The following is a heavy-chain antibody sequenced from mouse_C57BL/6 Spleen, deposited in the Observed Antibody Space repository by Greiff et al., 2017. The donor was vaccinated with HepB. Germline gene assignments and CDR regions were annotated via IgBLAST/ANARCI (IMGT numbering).Heavy chain of an antibody. CDR1: GFNLKDYS. CDR3: TTRTYYGRDY. J-gene: IGHJ4*01. V-gene: IGHV14-1*01. Sequence: EVQLQQSGAELVRPGASVKLSCTASGFNLKDYSMHWVKQRPEQGLEWIGRIDPEDGDTEYDPKFQGKATMTADTSSNTAYLQLSSLTSEDTAVYYCTTRTYYGRDYWGQGTSVTVSS. CDR2: IDPEDGDT.